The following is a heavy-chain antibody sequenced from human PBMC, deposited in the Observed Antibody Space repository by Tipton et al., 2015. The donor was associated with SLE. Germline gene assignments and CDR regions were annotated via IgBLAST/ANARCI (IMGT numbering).Heavy chain of an antibody. D-gene: IGHD5-24*01. CDR2: IYYSGTT. V-gene: IGHV4-61*01. J-gene: IGHJ6*02. CDR1: GGSISSSNYY. CDR3: AGDRDDYNLRGMGV. Sequence: TLSLTCTVSGGSISSSNYYWSWIRQPPGKGLEWIGYIYYSGTTNYNSSLKSRVTISVDTSKNQFSLKLSSVTAADTAVYYCAGDRDDYNLRGMGVWGQGTTVTVSS.